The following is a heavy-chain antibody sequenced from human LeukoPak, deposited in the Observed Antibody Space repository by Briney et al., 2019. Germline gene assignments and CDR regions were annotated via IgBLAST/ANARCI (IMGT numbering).Heavy chain of an antibody. Sequence: EGSLRLSCAASGFTFRSYWMHWVRQVPGKGLVWVSRTNSDGSTTIYADSVKGRFTMSRDNAKNMLHLQMNSLRAEDTAVYYCARDKSMGYGMDVWGQGTTVTVSS. V-gene: IGHV3-74*01. J-gene: IGHJ6*02. CDR1: GFTFRSYW. CDR2: TNSDGSTT. CDR3: ARDKSMGYGMDV. D-gene: IGHD6-6*01.